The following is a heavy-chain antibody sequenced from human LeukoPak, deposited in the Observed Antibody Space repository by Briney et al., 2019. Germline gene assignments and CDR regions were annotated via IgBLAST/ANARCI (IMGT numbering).Heavy chain of an antibody. CDR2: ISSSSSFI. CDR1: GFTFSTYS. CDR3: ARDRALYVSSGFLN. J-gene: IGHJ4*02. V-gene: IGHV3-21*01. D-gene: IGHD3-22*01. Sequence: GGSLRLSCAASGFTFSTYSMNWVRQAPGKGLEWVASISSSSSFIYYADSVKGRFTISRDDAKNSLYLQMNSLTAEDTAVYYCARDRALYVSSGFLNWGPGTLVTVSS.